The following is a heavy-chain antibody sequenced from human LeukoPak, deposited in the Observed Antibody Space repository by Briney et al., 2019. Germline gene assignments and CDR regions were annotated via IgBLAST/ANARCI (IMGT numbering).Heavy chain of an antibody. CDR3: ARTYDSDGYYHY. Sequence: SETLSLTCAVYGGSFSGYYWSWIRQPPGKGLEWIGEINHSGSTNYNPSLKSRVTISVDTSKNQFSLKLRSVTAADTAVYYCARTYDSDGYYHYWGQGTLVTVSS. CDR1: GGSFSGYY. J-gene: IGHJ4*02. V-gene: IGHV4-34*01. CDR2: INHSGST. D-gene: IGHD3-22*01.